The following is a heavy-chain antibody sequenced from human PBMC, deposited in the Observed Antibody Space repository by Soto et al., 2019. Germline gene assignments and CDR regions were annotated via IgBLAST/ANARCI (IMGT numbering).Heavy chain of an antibody. Sequence: EVQLLEAGGGFVQPGGSLRLSCAASGFTFSNYGMSWVRQAPGKGLEWVYAIIGPGDKAYYADSVKGRFTISRDNSKNIVYLQLNNVRAEYMAIYYCAKDRDYGDSYPFDYWGQGTLVTVSS. CDR3: AKDRDYGDSYPFDY. J-gene: IGHJ4*02. V-gene: IGHV3-23*01. CDR1: GFTFSNYG. CDR2: IIGPGDKA. D-gene: IGHD4-17*01.